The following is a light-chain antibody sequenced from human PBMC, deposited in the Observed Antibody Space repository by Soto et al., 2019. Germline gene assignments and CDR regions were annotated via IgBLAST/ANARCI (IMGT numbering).Light chain of an antibody. CDR1: SSNIGAGYD. CDR2: GNS. CDR3: QSYDSSLSVV. Sequence: QSVLTQPPSVSGALGQRVTISCTGSSSNIGAGYDVHWYQQLPGTAPKLLIYGNSNRPSGVPDRFSGSKSGTSASLAITKLQAEDEADYYCQSYDSSLSVVFGGGTKLTVL. J-gene: IGLJ2*01. V-gene: IGLV1-40*01.